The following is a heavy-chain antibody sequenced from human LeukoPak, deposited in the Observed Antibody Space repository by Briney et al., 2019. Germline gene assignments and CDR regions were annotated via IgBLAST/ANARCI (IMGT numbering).Heavy chain of an antibody. CDR1: GYSITSVYY. J-gene: IGHJ6*02. V-gene: IGHV4-38-2*02. CDR2: LHHIGNT. Sequence: SETLSLTCTVSGYSITSVYYWGFIRQPPGKGLEWIGTLHHIGNTSYNPSLKSRVIMSVDTSNNHFSLNLISVTAADTAVYYCARLGGYYGSGSYGDVWGHGATVTVSS. CDR3: ARLGGYYGSGSYGDV. D-gene: IGHD3-10*01.